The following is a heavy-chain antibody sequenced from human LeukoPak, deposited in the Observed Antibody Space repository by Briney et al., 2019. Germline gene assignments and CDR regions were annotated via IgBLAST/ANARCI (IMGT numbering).Heavy chain of an antibody. D-gene: IGHD3-3*01. J-gene: IGHJ5*02. CDR3: ARDPVRYDFWSGYYEYNWFDP. Sequence: SETLSLTCTVSGYSISSGYYWGWIRQPPGKGLEWIGSIYHSGSTYYNPSLKSRVTISVDTSKNQFSLKLSSVTAADTAVYYCARDPVRYDFWSGYYEYNWFDPWGQGTLVTVSS. CDR1: GYSISSGYY. CDR2: IYHSGST. V-gene: IGHV4-38-2*02.